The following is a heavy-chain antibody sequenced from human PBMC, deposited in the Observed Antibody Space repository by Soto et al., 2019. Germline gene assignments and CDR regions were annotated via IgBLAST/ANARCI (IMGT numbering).Heavy chain of an antibody. Sequence: QVQLQESGPGLVKPSETLSLTCTVSGGSISSYYWSWIRQPAGKGLEWIGRIYTSGSTNYNPSLKRRVTMSVDTSKNQFSLKLSSVTAADTAVYYCARALTAAAPGWFDPWGQGTLVTVSS. J-gene: IGHJ5*02. CDR3: ARALTAAAPGWFDP. CDR2: IYTSGST. V-gene: IGHV4-4*07. D-gene: IGHD6-13*01. CDR1: GGSISSYY.